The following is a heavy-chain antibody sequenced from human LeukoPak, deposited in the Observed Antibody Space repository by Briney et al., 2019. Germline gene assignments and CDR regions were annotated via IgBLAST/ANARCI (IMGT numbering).Heavy chain of an antibody. CDR3: AWRANYYDSSGYVDY. Sequence: GASVKVSCKASGYTFTDYYMHWVRQAPGQGLEWMGWINPNSGGTNYAQKFQGRVTMTRDTSISTAYMELSRLRSDDTAVYYCAWRANYYDSSGYVDYWGQGTLVTVSS. CDR1: GYTFTDYY. V-gene: IGHV1-2*02. D-gene: IGHD3-22*01. CDR2: INPNSGGT. J-gene: IGHJ4*02.